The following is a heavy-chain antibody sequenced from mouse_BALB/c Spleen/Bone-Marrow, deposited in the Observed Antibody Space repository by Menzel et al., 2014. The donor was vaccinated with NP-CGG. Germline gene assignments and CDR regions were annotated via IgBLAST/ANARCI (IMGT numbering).Heavy chain of an antibody. Sequence: VQLQQSGAELAKPGASVKMSCKASGYTFSSYWMHWVKQRPGQGLEWIGYINPSTGYTEYNQKFKDKATLTADKSSSTAHMQLSSLTSEDSAVYYCARGENRDAFAYWGQGTTRTVSS. J-gene: IGHJ2*01. CDR3: ARGENRDAFAY. CDR1: GYTFSSYW. D-gene: IGHD4-1*01. CDR2: INPSTGYT. V-gene: IGHV1-7*01.